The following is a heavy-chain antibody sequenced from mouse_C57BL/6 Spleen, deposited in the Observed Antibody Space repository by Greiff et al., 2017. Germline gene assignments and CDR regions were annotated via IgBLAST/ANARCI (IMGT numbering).Heavy chain of an antibody. CDR2: LNSDGGST. CDR3: ARDDDPLGAMDY. V-gene: IGHV5-2*01. Sequence: EVKLVESGGGLVQPGESLKLSCESNEYEFPSHDMSWVRKTPEKRLELVAALNSDGGSTYYPDTMERRFIISRDNTKKTLYLQMSSLRSEDTAVYYCARDDDPLGAMDYWGQGTSVTVSS. CDR1: EYEFPSHD. J-gene: IGHJ4*01. D-gene: IGHD2-3*01.